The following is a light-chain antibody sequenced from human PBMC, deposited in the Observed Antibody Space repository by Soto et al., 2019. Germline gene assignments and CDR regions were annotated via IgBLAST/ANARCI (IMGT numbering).Light chain of an antibody. V-gene: IGKV1-39*01. CDR2: SAS. Sequence: DIQLTQSPPSLSASVGDRVTITCRTSQNIATYLLWYQQKPGEAPKLLIYSASILQRGVPSRFSGSGSGTDFSLTISSLQPEDFATYYCQQSYSTLYTFGQGTKVDIK. J-gene: IGKJ2*01. CDR1: QNIATY. CDR3: QQSYSTLYT.